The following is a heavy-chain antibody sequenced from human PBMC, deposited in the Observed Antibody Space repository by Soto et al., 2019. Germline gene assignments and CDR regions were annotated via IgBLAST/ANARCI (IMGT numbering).Heavy chain of an antibody. CDR1: GYTFTSYA. V-gene: IGHV1-3*01. J-gene: IGHJ5*02. CDR2: INAGNGNT. Sequence: QVQLVQSGAEVKKPGASVKVSCKASGYTFTSYAMHWVRQAPGQRLEWMGWINAGNGNTKYSQKFQGRVTITRDTSASTAYMELSSLRSEDTAVYFCARDDYSNLNWFDPWGQGTLVTVSS. D-gene: IGHD4-4*01. CDR3: ARDDYSNLNWFDP.